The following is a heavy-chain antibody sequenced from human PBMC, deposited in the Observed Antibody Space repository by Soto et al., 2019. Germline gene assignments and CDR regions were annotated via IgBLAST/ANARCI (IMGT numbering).Heavy chain of an antibody. J-gene: IGHJ4*02. Sequence: GGSLRLSCAASGFTFSSYAMHWVRQAPGKGLEWVAVISYDGSNKYYADSVKGRFTISRDNSKNTLYLQMNSLRAEDTAVYYCARPEPAAAIPGDYWGQGTLVTVSS. CDR1: GFTFSSYA. CDR3: ARPEPAAAIPGDY. CDR2: ISYDGSNK. D-gene: IGHD2-2*02. V-gene: IGHV3-30-3*01.